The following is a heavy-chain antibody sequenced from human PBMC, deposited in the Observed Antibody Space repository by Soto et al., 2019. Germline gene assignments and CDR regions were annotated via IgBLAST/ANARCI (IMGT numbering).Heavy chain of an antibody. J-gene: IGHJ4*02. D-gene: IGHD1-26*01. Sequence: QVQLVQSGAEVKKPGYSVKVSCKASGGTFSSYAISWVRQAPGQGLEWMGGIIPIFGTANYAQKFQGRVTITADESTSTAYMELSSLRSEDTAVYYCARDGLSGSYYVFDYWGQGTLVTVSS. V-gene: IGHV1-69*12. CDR1: GGTFSSYA. CDR3: ARDGLSGSYYVFDY. CDR2: IIPIFGTA.